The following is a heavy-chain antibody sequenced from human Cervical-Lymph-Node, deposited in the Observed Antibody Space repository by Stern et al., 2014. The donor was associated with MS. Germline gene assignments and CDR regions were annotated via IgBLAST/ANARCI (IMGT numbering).Heavy chain of an antibody. CDR1: GFTFTSYW. CDR2: IKQDGSEK. J-gene: IGHJ4*02. CDR3: ARESTVNEGDGIDY. D-gene: IGHD4-11*01. Sequence: EVQLVESGGGLVQPGGSLRLSCEASGFTFTSYWMDWVRQAPGKGLAWVANIKQDGSEKHYVGSVKDRFTISRDNAKNSLYLEMNNLRAEDTAVYYCARESTVNEGDGIDYWGQGTLVTVSS. V-gene: IGHV3-7*01.